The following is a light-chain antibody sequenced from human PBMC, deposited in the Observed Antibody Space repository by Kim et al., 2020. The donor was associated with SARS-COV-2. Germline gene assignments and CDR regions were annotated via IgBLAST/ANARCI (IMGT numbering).Light chain of an antibody. V-gene: IGKV1-27*01. J-gene: IGKJ1*01. Sequence: ASVGDRVTITCRASQDISNNLAWYQQKSGKVPKLLIDAASTLKSGVPSRFSGSGSGTDFTLTISSLQPEDVATYYCQKYNSDPWTFGQGTKVDIK. CDR3: QKYNSDPWT. CDR2: AAS. CDR1: QDISNN.